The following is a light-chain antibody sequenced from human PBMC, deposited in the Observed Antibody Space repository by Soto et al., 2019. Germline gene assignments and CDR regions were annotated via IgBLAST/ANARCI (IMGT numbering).Light chain of an antibody. CDR1: QSIGTY. CDR2: GAS. Sequence: DIQVTQSPSSLSASVGDRVTITCRASQSIGTYLNWYHQKPGKAPQLLIYGASTLQSGVPSRFSGSGSGTHFTLTINSLQPEDFGTFSCQQSYSTPTFDQGTKVEIK. CDR3: QQSYSTPT. J-gene: IGKJ1*01. V-gene: IGKV1-39*01.